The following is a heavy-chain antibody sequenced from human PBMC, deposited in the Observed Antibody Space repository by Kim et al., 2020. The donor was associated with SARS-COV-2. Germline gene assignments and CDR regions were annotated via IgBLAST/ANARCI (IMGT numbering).Heavy chain of an antibody. J-gene: IGHJ4*02. Sequence: GGSLRLSCAASGFTFSSYWMSWVRQAPGKGLEWVANIKQDGSEKYYVDSVKGRFTISRDNAKNSLYLQMNSLRAEDTAVYYCARDLLADLHGFGQWLRSDYLDYWGQGTLVTVSS. D-gene: IGHD6-19*01. V-gene: IGHV3-7*01. CDR2: IKQDGSEK. CDR1: GFTFSSYW. CDR3: ARDLLADLHGFGQWLRSDYLDY.